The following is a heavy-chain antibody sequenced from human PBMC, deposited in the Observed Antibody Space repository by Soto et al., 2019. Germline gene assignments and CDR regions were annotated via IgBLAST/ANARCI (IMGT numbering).Heavy chain of an antibody. CDR1: GFTFSDYY. D-gene: IGHD2-15*01. J-gene: IGHJ4*02. CDR3: ASRPTSCSGGRCYSYFDY. V-gene: IGHV3-11*01. CDR2: ISSSGSTI. Sequence: QVQLVESGGGLVKPGGSLRLSCAASGFTFSDYYMSWIRQAPGKGLEWVSYISSSGSTIYYADSVKGRFTISRDNAKKSLYLQMNSLRAEDTAVYYCASRPTSCSGGRCYSYFDYWGQGTLVTVSS.